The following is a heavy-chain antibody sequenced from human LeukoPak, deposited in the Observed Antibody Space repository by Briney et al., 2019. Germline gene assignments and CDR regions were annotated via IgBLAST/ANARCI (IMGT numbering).Heavy chain of an antibody. J-gene: IGHJ1*01. CDR2: IIPILDIT. CDR3: AKIHDDSGYYYEYFQF. D-gene: IGHD3-22*01. CDR1: GGTFRNSG. V-gene: IGHV1-69*04. Sequence: SVKVSCKASGGTFRNSGISWVRQAPGQGLEYVGRIIPILDITEYGKTSPGRVTITADTATDTFYMELSGLRSEDMAVYYCAKIHDDSGYYYEYFQFWGQGTLIPVSS.